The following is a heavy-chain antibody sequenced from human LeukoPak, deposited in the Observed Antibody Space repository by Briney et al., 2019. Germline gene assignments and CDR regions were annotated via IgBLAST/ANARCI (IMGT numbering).Heavy chain of an antibody. D-gene: IGHD1-14*01. V-gene: IGHV4-61*02. CDR3: ARLMGTSGLI. Sequence: SQTLSLTCTVSGASIRSNGYCWTWIRQPAGEGLEWIGRIYTSGSTNYNPSLKSRVTMSVDTSKNQFSLKLSSVTAADTAVYYCARLMGTSGLIWGQGTLVTVSS. CDR2: IYTSGST. J-gene: IGHJ4*02. CDR1: GASIRSNGYC.